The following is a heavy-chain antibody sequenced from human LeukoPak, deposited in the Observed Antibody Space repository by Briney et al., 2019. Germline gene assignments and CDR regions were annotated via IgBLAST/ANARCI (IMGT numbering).Heavy chain of an antibody. J-gene: IGHJ4*02. V-gene: IGHV1-18*01. CDR3: ARVADPYSGSYFDY. D-gene: IGHD1-26*01. Sequence: GASVKVSCKASGYTFTSYGISWVRQAPGQGLEWMGWISAYNGNTSYAQKLQGRVTMTTDTSTSTAYMELRSLRSDDTAVYYCARVADPYSGSYFDYWGQGTLVTVSS. CDR1: GYTFTSYG. CDR2: ISAYNGNT.